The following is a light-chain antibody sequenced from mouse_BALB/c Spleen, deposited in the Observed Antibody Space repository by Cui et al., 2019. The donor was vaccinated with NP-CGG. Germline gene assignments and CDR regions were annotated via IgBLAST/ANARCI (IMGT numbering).Light chain of an antibody. CDR2: GTN. Sequence: HAVVTQESAPTTSPGETVTLTCRSSTGTVITSNYANWVQEKPDHLFTGLIGGTNNRAPGVPARFSGSLIGDKAALIITGAQTEDEAIYFCALWYSNHWVFGGGTKLTVL. J-gene: IGLJ1*01. CDR1: TGTVITSNY. CDR3: ALWYSNHWV. V-gene: IGLV1*01.